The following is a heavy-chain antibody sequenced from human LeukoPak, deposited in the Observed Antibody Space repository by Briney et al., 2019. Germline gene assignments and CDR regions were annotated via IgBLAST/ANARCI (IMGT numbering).Heavy chain of an antibody. CDR2: IFSSGTT. CDR1: SGTVSNSRYY. Sequence: SETLSLTCTVSSGTVSNSRYYWGWVRQSPGKGLEWIASIFSSGTTYRNPSLTSRVALSVDTSRNQFSLRLSSVTAADTAVYYCTSYAGFDWRNYFDYWGRGILVTVS. CDR3: TSYAGFDWRNYFDY. V-gene: IGHV4-39*01. J-gene: IGHJ4*01. D-gene: IGHD3-16*01.